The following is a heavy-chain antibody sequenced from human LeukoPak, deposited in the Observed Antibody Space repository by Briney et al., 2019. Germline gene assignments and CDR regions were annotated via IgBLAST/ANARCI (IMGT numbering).Heavy chain of an antibody. V-gene: IGHV3-23*01. CDR3: AKDKGGYSSGWFDP. CDR1: GFTFSSYS. CDR2: ISGSGGST. D-gene: IGHD6-25*01. Sequence: GGSLRLSCAASGFTFSSYSMNWVRQAPGKGLEWVSAISGSGGSTYYADSVKGRFTISRDNSRNTLYLQMNSLRAEDTAVYYCAKDKGGYSSGWFDPWGQGTQVTVSS. J-gene: IGHJ5*02.